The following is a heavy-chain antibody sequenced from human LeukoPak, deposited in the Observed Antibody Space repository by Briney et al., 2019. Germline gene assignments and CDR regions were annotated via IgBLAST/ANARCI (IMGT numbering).Heavy chain of an antibody. Sequence: SVKVSRKASGGTFSSYAISWVRQAPGQGLEWMGGIIPIFGTANYAQKFQGRVTITADESTSTAYMELSSLRSEDTAVYYCAKYYYDSSGYGLHFDYWGQGTLVTVSS. V-gene: IGHV1-69*13. J-gene: IGHJ4*02. CDR3: AKYYYDSSGYGLHFDY. CDR2: IIPIFGTA. D-gene: IGHD3-22*01. CDR1: GGTFSSYA.